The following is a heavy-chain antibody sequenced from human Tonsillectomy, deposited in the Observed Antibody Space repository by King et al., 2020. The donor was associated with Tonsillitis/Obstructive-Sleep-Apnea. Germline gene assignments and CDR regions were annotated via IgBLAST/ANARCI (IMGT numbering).Heavy chain of an antibody. D-gene: IGHD2-15*01. Sequence: VQLVESGAEVKKPWESLKISCKGSGYSFTNHWVGWLRQLPGKGLEWMGIIYPGDAETRYSPSFQGQVTISADKSISTTYLQWSSLKASDTAMYYCARQYCGCGTCYSGWFDPWGQGTLVTVSS. CDR2: IYPGDAET. J-gene: IGHJ5*02. V-gene: IGHV5-51*01. CDR1: GYSFTNHW. CDR3: ARQYCGCGTCYSGWFDP.